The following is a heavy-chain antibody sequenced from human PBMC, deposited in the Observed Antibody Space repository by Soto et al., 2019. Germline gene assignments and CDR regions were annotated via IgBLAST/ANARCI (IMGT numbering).Heavy chain of an antibody. CDR1: GDTFNFYS. D-gene: IGHD3-10*01. CDR2: VNPIVRMS. CDR3: ASSYGSGYRAFDY. Sequence: QVQLVQSGAEVKRPGSSVEVSCKASGDTFNFYSINWVRQAPGLGLEWMGRVNPIVRMSNYAQKCQGRVTMTADKSTSTAYMELSSLRSEDTAIYYCASSYGSGYRAFDYWGQGALVTVSS. J-gene: IGHJ4*02. V-gene: IGHV1-69*02.